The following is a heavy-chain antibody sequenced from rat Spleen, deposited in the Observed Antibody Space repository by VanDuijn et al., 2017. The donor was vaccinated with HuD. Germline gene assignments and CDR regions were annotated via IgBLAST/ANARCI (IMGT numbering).Heavy chain of an antibody. Sequence: EVQLVESGGGLVQPGGSLKLSCVASGFTFTNYWMTWIRQAPGKGLEWVASISTGGGNIYYRDSVKGRFTISRDNAKNTLYLQMDSLRSEDTATYYCARRNSGSYYFDYWGHGVMVTVSS. V-gene: IGHV5-31*01. CDR1: GFTFTNYW. CDR3: ARRNSGSYYFDY. J-gene: IGHJ2*01. D-gene: IGHD4-4*01. CDR2: ISTGGGNI.